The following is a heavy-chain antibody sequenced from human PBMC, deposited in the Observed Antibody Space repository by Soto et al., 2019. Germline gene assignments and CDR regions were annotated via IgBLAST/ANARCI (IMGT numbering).Heavy chain of an antibody. CDR2: IYPGDSDT. Sequence: PGESLKISCEGSGYSFTSYWIGWVRQMPGKGLEWMGIIYPGDSDTRYSPSLQGQVTISADKSISTAYLQWSSLKASDTAVYYCARDRGYSSSWYHYYYGMDVWGQGTTVTVSS. J-gene: IGHJ6*02. V-gene: IGHV5-51*01. CDR3: ARDRGYSSSWYHYYYGMDV. D-gene: IGHD6-13*01. CDR1: GYSFTSYW.